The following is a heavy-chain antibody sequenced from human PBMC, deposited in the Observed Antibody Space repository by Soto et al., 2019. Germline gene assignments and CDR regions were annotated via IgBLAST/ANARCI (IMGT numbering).Heavy chain of an antibody. Sequence: QVQLQQSGPGLVKPSQTLSLTCAISGDSVSSNSAAWNWIRQSPCTALEWLGRTYHRYKWYSDYAVSVKSRITIKPDTSQNQFSLQLNSVTPEDTAVYYCTQAAGYISTWFFDSWAHVTLVTVSS. CDR1: GDSVSSNSAA. V-gene: IGHV6-1*01. D-gene: IGHD6-13*01. CDR3: TQAAGYISTWFFDS. CDR2: TYHRYKWYS. J-gene: IGHJ4*01.